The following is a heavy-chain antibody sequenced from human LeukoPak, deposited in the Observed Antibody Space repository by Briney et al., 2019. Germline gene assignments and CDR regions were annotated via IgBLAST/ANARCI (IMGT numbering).Heavy chain of an antibody. J-gene: IGHJ6*03. CDR1: GYTFTSYD. CDR2: MNPNSGNT. D-gene: IGHD3-3*01. V-gene: IGHV1-8*03. Sequence: GASVKVSCKASGYTFTSYDINWVRQATGQGLEWVGWMNPNSGNTGYAQKFQGRVTITRNTSISTAYMELSSLRSEDTAVYYCARGDRYDFWSGHNYMDVWGKGTTVTVSS. CDR3: ARGDRYDFWSGHNYMDV.